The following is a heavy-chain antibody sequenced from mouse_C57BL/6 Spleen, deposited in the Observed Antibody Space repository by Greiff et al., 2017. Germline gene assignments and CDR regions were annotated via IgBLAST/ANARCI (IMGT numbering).Heavy chain of an antibody. CDR2: IYPGDGDT. V-gene: IGHV1-80*01. CDR1: GYAFSSYW. Sequence: VQLKESGAELVKPGASVKISCKASGYAFSSYWMNWVKQRPGKGLEWIGQIYPGDGDTNYNGKFKGKATLTADKSSSTAYMQLSSLTSEDSAVYFCARSGAFYAMDYWGQGTSVTVSS. CDR3: ARSGAFYAMDY. J-gene: IGHJ4*01. D-gene: IGHD3-1*01.